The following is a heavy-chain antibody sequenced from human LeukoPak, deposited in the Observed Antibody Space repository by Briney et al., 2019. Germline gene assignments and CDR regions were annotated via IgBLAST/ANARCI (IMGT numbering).Heavy chain of an antibody. D-gene: IGHD3-22*01. CDR3: ARDRHKYNYDSGGYPPY. J-gene: IGHJ4*02. CDR2: ISGSGGST. Sequence: GGSLRLSCAASGFTFSSYGMSWVRQAPGKGLEWVSAISGSGGSTYYADSVKGRFTISRDNAKNSLYLQMNTLRAEDTAVYYCARDRHKYNYDSGGYPPYWGQGTLVTVSS. CDR1: GFTFSSYG. V-gene: IGHV3-23*01.